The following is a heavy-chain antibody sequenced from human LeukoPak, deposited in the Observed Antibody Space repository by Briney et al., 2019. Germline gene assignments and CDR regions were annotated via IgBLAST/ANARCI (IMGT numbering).Heavy chain of an antibody. CDR2: ISSSSSYI. V-gene: IGHV3-21*01. CDR3: ARDAPERYFDWLFRCIAFDI. D-gene: IGHD3-9*01. Sequence: PGGSLRLSCAASGFTFSSYSMNWVRQAPGKGLEWVSSISSSSSYIYYADSVKGRFTISRDNAKNSLYLQMNSLRAEDTAVYYCARDAPERYFDWLFRCIAFDIWGQGTMVTVSS. J-gene: IGHJ3*02. CDR1: GFTFSSYS.